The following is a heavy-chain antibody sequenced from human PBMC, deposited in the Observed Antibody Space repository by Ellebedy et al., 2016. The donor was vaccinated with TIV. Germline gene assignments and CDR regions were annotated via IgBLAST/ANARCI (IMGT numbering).Heavy chain of an antibody. CDR2: INPNSGGT. CDR3: ARDGGVGIVVVTAMFDY. V-gene: IGHV1-2*02. CDR1: GYTFTGYY. D-gene: IGHD2-21*02. J-gene: IGHJ4*02. Sequence: AASVKVSCKASGYTFTGYYIHWVRQAPGQGLEWMGCINPNSGGTNYAQKFQGRVTMTRDTSTSTVYMELSSLRSEDTAVYYCARDGGVGIVVVTAMFDYWGQGTLVTVSS.